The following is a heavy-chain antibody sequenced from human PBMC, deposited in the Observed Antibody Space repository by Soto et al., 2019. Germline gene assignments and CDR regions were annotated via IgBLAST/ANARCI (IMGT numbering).Heavy chain of an antibody. J-gene: IGHJ2*01. CDR2: ISGGGDTT. CDR1: GYTLGGYA. CDR3: GRKSQGSVTVTGNWYFDR. Sequence: EVQLLESGGGLLQPGGSLRLSCAASGYTLGGYAMNWVRQAPGKGLEWVSGISGGGDTTFYTDSVKGRFTISRDNSGNTLYLQMNSLRAEDTAVYFCGRKSQGSVTVTGNWYFDRWGRGTLVTVSS. V-gene: IGHV3-23*01. D-gene: IGHD4-17*01.